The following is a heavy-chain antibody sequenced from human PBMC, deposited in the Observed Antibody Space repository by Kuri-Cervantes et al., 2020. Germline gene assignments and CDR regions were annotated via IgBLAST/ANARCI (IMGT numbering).Heavy chain of an antibody. CDR1: GYTFTSYD. CDR2: MNPNSGNT. V-gene: IGHV1-8*01. D-gene: IGHD3-9*01. CDR3: VIARYFDWAPHYFDY. J-gene: IGHJ4*02. Sequence: GGSLRLSCKVSGYTFTSYDINWVRQATGQGLEWMGWMNPNSGNTGYAQKLQGRVTMTTDTSTSTAYMELRSLRSDDTAVYYCVIARYFDWAPHYFDYWGQGTLVTVSS.